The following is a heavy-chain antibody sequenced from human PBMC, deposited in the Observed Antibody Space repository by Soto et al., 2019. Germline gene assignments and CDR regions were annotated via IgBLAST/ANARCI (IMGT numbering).Heavy chain of an antibody. CDR3: ARDGGGGYYDSSGYMGV. CDR1: GITVSTNY. V-gene: IGHV3-53*02. J-gene: IGHJ4*02. Sequence: EVQLVETGGGLIQPGGSLRLSCAASGITVSTNYMSWVRQAPGKGLEWVSVIYSDGKTFYADSVKGRFTISRDNSQNTVSLKMNRLRADDTAVYYCARDGGGGYYDSSGYMGVWGQGTLVTVSS. D-gene: IGHD3-22*01. CDR2: IYSDGKT.